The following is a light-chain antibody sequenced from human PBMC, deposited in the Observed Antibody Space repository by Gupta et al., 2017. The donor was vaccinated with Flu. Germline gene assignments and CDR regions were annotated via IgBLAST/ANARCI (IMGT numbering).Light chain of an antibody. CDR1: SSNIGAGYD. V-gene: IGLV1-40*01. J-gene: IGLJ1*01. Sequence: QSVLTPPPSVSGAPGPRVTISCTGSSSNIGAGYDVHWYQQLPGTAPKLLIYGNSNRPSGVPDRFSGSKSGTSASLAITGLQAEDEADDYCQSYDSSLSAYVFGTGTKVTVL. CDR2: GNS. CDR3: QSYDSSLSAYV.